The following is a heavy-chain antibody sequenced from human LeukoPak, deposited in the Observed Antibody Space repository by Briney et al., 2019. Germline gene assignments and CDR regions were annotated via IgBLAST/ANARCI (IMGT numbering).Heavy chain of an antibody. V-gene: IGHV3-7*01. CDR3: ARRSGNYYFDC. CDR2: IKQDVSEK. D-gene: IGHD1-26*01. Sequence: GGSLRLSCAASGFTFSSYWMSWVRQAPGKGLEWVANIKQDVSEKYHVDSVRGRFTISRDNAKNSLYLQMNSLRAEDAAVYYCARRSGNYYFDCWGQGTLVTVSS. J-gene: IGHJ4*02. CDR1: GFTFSSYW.